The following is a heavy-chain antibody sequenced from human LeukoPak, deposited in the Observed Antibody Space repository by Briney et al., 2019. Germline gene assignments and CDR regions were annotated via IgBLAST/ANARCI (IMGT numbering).Heavy chain of an antibody. J-gene: IGHJ3*02. CDR1: GVTFDDYG. Sequence: GGGLRHSRAASGVTFDDYGMSWVRPTPGKGGEWVSGIDRKRDRTGYTHTLEGRFTISRDNSKNSLYLQMDSLRAEDTALYYCARDHKGGDGADSFNIWGHATMTTVSS. D-gene: IGHD5-24*01. V-gene: IGHV3-20*04. CDR2: IDRKRDRT. CDR3: ARDHKGGDGADSFNI.